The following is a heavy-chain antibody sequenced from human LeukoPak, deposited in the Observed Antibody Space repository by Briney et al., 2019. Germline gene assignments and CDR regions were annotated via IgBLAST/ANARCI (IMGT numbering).Heavy chain of an antibody. D-gene: IGHD1-26*01. CDR3: ASGSYSFYYMDV. J-gene: IGHJ6*03. V-gene: IGHV4-34*01. CDR1: GGSFSGYY. Sequence: SETLSLTCAVYGGSFSGYYWSWIRQPPGKGLEWIGEINHSGSTNYNPSLKSRVTISVDTSKNQFSLRLSSVTAADTAVYYCASGSYSFYYMDVWGKGTTVTVSS. CDR2: INHSGST.